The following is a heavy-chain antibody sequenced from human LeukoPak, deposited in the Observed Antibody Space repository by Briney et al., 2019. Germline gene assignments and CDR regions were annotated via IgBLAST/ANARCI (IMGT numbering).Heavy chain of an antibody. J-gene: IGHJ6*03. CDR2: SYYSGST. D-gene: IGHD2-15*01. CDR1: GGSISSYY. V-gene: IGHV4-59*12. Sequence: PSETLSLTCTVSGGSISSYYWSWIRQPPGKGLEWIGYSYYSGSTNYNPSLESRVSISVDTSKNQFSPKLSSVTAADTAVYYCARDLSLPLRGNRYCSGGSCYSLAYYYYMDVWGKGTTVTISS. CDR3: ARDLSLPLRGNRYCSGGSCYSLAYYYYMDV.